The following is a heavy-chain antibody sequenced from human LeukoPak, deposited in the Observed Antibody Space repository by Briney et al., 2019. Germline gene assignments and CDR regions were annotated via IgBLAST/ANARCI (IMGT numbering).Heavy chain of an antibody. V-gene: IGHV3-30*18. J-gene: IGHJ6*03. CDR3: AKATLDGGSPKGDYYQMDV. D-gene: IGHD3-16*01. CDR2: ISYDGSNK. Sequence: GGSLRLSCAASGFTFSSYGMHWVRQAPGKGLEWVAVISYDGSNKYYADSVKGRFTISRDNSKNTLYLQMNSLRPEDTAVYYCAKATLDGGSPKGDYYQMDVWGKGTTVTISS. CDR1: GFTFSSYG.